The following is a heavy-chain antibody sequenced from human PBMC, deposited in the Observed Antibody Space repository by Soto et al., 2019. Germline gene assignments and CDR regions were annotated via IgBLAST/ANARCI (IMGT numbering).Heavy chain of an antibody. CDR1: GGSFSGYY. CDR2: INHSGST. CDR3: ARAINYVWGSYRHGNWFDP. J-gene: IGHJ5*02. Sequence: SETLSLTCAVYGGSFSGYYWSWIRQPPGKGLEWIGEINHSGSTNYNPSLKSRVTISVDTSKNQFSLKLSSVTAADTAVYYCARAINYVWGSYRHGNWFDPWGQGTLVT. V-gene: IGHV4-34*01. D-gene: IGHD3-16*02.